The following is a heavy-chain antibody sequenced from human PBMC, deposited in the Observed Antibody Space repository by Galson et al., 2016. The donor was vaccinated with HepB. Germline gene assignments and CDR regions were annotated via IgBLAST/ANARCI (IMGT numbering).Heavy chain of an antibody. Sequence: SLRLSCAASGFIFSNAYMTWVCQAPGKGLQWVGRIKSKTDGGTTAYAAPVKGRFTISRDDSKDTLYLQMNSLKTEDTAVYYCATGGRFSGRPHNWGQGTLVTASS. CDR3: ATGGRFSGRPHN. CDR1: GFIFSNAY. D-gene: IGHD2-15*01. J-gene: IGHJ4*02. V-gene: IGHV3-15*01. CDR2: IKSKTDGGTT.